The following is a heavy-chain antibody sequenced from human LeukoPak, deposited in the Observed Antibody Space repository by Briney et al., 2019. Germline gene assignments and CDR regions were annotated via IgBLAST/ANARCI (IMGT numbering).Heavy chain of an antibody. Sequence: GGSLRLSCAASGFTFSSYGMHWVRQAPGKGLGWVAFIRYDGSNKYYADSVMGRFTISRDNSKNTLYLQMNSLRAEDTAVYYCAKDRIQLWLVGYWGQGTLVTVSS. D-gene: IGHD5-18*01. CDR1: GFTFSSYG. J-gene: IGHJ4*02. CDR2: IRYDGSNK. V-gene: IGHV3-30*02. CDR3: AKDRIQLWLVGY.